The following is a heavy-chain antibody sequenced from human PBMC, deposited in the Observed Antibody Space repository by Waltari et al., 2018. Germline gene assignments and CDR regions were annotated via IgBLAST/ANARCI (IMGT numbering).Heavy chain of an antibody. V-gene: IGHV3-53*01. CDR3: ARARGSSWYYFDY. Sequence: EVQLVESGGGLIQPGGSLRLSCAASGFTVSSNYMSWVRQAPGKGLEWVSVIYSGGSTYYADSVKGRFTISRDNSKNTLYLQMNSLRAEDTAVYYCARARGSSWYYFDYWGQGTLVIVSS. CDR2: IYSGGST. D-gene: IGHD6-13*01. J-gene: IGHJ4*02. CDR1: GFTVSSNY.